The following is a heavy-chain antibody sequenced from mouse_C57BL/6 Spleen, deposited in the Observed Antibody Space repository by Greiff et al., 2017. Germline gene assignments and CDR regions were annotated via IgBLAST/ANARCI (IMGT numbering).Heavy chain of an antibody. D-gene: IGHD1-1*01. J-gene: IGHJ3*01. CDR1: GYAFTNYL. V-gene: IGHV1-54*01. CDR2: INPGSGGT. CDR3: ARSPCDSSPWFAY. Sequence: VQLHQSGAELVRPGTSVKVSCKASGYAFTNYLIEWVKQRPGQSLEWIGVINPGSGGTNYNGRFKGKATLTADKSSSTAYMQLSSLTSEDSAVYFCARSPCDSSPWFAYWGQGTLVTVSA.